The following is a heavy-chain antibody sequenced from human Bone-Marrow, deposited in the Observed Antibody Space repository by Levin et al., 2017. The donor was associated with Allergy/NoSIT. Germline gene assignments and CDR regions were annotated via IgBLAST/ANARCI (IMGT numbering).Heavy chain of an antibody. J-gene: IGHJ2*01. CDR1: GFTFSHYG. Sequence: GGSLRLSCAASGFTFSHYGMHWVRQAPGKGLEWVSIISYDGSYKYYADSVKGRFTISRDNSKNTLYLQMNSLRPEDSSVYYCAKERHGSYWYFDVWGRGTLVTVSS. D-gene: IGHD1-26*01. CDR2: ISYDGSYK. V-gene: IGHV3-30*18. CDR3: AKERHGSYWYFDV.